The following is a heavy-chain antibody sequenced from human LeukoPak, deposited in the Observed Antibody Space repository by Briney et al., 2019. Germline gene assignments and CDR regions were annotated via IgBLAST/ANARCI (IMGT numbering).Heavy chain of an antibody. Sequence: GGSLRLSCAASGFTFSSYSMNWVRQAPGKGLEWVSSISSSSSYIYYADSVKGRFTISRDNAKNSLYLQMNSLRAEDTAVYYCARGLRNTDTFDIWGQGTMVTVSS. CDR2: ISSSSSYI. CDR1: GFTFSSYS. CDR3: ARGLRNTDTFDI. J-gene: IGHJ3*02. V-gene: IGHV3-21*01.